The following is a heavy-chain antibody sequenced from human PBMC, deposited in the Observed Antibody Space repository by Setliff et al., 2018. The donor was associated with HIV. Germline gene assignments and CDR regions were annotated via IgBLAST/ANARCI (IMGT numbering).Heavy chain of an antibody. J-gene: IGHJ4*02. V-gene: IGHV4-59*08. CDR2: LYNSGST. CDR1: GGSITNFY. Sequence: SETLSLTCAVSGGSITNFYWSWIRQPPEKGLEWIGYLYNSGSTKYNPSLKSRVTISIDMSKTQLSLNLNSVTAADTALYYCALWGYSNAGGFDYWGQGTLVTVSS. D-gene: IGHD5-12*01. CDR3: ALWGYSNAGGFDY.